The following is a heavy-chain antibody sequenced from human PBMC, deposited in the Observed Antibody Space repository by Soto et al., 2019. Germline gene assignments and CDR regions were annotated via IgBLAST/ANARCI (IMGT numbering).Heavy chain of an antibody. CDR3: ARGGLHLGEFSLGQFDS. Sequence: QVQLQGSGPRLVKPSEALSLSCTVSGVSVTGGNFFWCWVRQPPGKTLEWLGCISNSETTNSNPSLKSRLTLSLDTSRNQFSLRLNSVTAADTAVYFCARGGLHLGEFSLGQFDSWGQGTLVNVSS. D-gene: IGHD3-16*02. V-gene: IGHV4-61*01. CDR1: GVSVTGGNFF. CDR2: ISNSETT. J-gene: IGHJ4*02.